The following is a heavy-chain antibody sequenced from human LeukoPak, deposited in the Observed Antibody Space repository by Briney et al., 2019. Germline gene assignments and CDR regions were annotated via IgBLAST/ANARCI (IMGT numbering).Heavy chain of an antibody. CDR3: AAVGVGLQVF. V-gene: IGHV1-24*01. CDR2: FDPEEDEI. Sequence: WASVKVSCKVSGDTLTELSMHWVRQAPGKGLEWMGTFDPEEDEIIYAQKFQGRLTMTEDTSTDTAYMDLRSLTSDVTAMYYCAAVGVGLQVFWGQGTLVTVSS. D-gene: IGHD4-11*01. CDR1: GDTLTELS. J-gene: IGHJ4*02.